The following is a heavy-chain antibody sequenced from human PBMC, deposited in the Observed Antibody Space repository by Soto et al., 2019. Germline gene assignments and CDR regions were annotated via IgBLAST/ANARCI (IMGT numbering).Heavy chain of an antibody. CDR2: IYYSGST. CDR1: GGSLSNGKYH. D-gene: IGHD2-15*01. Sequence: SECLSLTFTALGGSLSNGKYHWSVIRQPPGKGLEWIGYIYYSGSTNYNTSLKSLVTISVDTSKNQFSLKLSSVTAADTAVYYCASCRWRDNGKDVWAQGSTVAATS. V-gene: IGHV4-61*01. CDR3: ASCRWRDNGKDV. J-gene: IGHJ6*02.